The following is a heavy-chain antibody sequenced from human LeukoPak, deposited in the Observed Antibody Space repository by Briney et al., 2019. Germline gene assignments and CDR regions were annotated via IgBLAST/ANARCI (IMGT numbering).Heavy chain of an antibody. J-gene: IGHJ6*03. CDR3: ARVGDSSSSLGIDYYYYYMDV. D-gene: IGHD6-6*01. V-gene: IGHV3-30*03. Sequence: GVSLRLSCAASGFTFRTYGMHWVRQAPGKGLEWVAVISYDGSNNYYGDSVKGRFTISRDNAKNSLYLQMNSLRAEDTAVYYCARVGDSSSSLGIDYYYYYMDVWGKGTTVTVSS. CDR2: ISYDGSNN. CDR1: GFTFRTYG.